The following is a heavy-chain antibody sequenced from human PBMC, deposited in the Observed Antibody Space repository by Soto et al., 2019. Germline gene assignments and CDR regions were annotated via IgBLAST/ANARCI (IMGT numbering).Heavy chain of an antibody. D-gene: IGHD4-17*01. CDR2: ISGSGGST. Sequence: EVQLLQSGGGLVQPGGSLTLSCATSGFSFSTHGMTWVRQAPGKGLEWVSTISGSGGSTYYADSVKGRFTISRDNSKNTLYLQMNSLRAEDTAVYYCAKDAVTTDYWGQGTLVTVSS. V-gene: IGHV3-23*01. CDR3: AKDAVTTDY. J-gene: IGHJ4*02. CDR1: GFSFSTHG.